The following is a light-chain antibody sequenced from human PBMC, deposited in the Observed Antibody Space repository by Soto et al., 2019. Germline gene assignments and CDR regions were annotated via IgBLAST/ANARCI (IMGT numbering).Light chain of an antibody. CDR1: SSDVGGYNF. V-gene: IGLV2-11*01. CDR2: DVI. J-gene: IGLJ1*01. Sequence: QSALTQPRSVSGSPGQSVTISCTGTSSDVGGYNFVSWFQQHPGKAPKLIIYDVIKRPSGVPRHFSGSKSGNTASLTISGLQAEDEADYFCCSYAGSYTHVFGTGTKVTV. CDR3: CSYAGSYTHV.